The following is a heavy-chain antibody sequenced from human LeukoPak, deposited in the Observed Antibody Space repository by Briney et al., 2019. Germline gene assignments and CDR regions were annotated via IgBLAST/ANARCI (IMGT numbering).Heavy chain of an antibody. Sequence: GGSLRLSCAASGFTFSSHSMTWVRQAPGKGLEWVSSISSSSSYIYYADSVKGRFTISRDNAKNSLYLQMNSLRAEDTAVYYCARGGYSSSANPYYYYGMDVWGQGTTVTVSS. D-gene: IGHD6-6*01. CDR1: GFTFSSHS. CDR3: ARGGYSSSANPYYYYGMDV. J-gene: IGHJ6*02. V-gene: IGHV3-21*01. CDR2: ISSSSSYI.